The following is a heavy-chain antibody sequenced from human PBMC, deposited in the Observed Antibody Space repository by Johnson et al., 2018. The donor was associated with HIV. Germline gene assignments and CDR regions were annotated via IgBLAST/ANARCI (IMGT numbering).Heavy chain of an antibody. CDR3: TTGAFHAYDM. J-gene: IGHJ3*02. V-gene: IGHV3-30*04. CDR2: ISYDGSNK. Sequence: QVQLVESGGGVVQPGRSLRLSCAASGFTFSSYAMHWVRQAPGKGLEWVALISYDGSNKYYADSVKGRFTISRDNTKNTLYLQMNSLRAEDTAVYYCTTGAFHAYDMWGQGTMVTVSS. CDR1: GFTFSSYA. D-gene: IGHD1-1*01.